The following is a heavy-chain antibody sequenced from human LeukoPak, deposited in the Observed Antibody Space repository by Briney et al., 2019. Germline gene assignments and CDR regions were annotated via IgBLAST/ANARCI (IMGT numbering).Heavy chain of an antibody. J-gene: IGHJ6*03. CDR3: AKEGPYYYYYMDV. Sequence: GRSLRLSCAASGFTFDSSGMHWIRQAADKGPEWVAGISYNGEDKYYADSVKGRFTISRDNSKNTLYLQMNGLRAEDTAVYYCAKEGPYYYYYMDVWGKGTTVTVSS. V-gene: IGHV3-30*18. CDR2: ISYNGEDK. CDR1: GFTFDSSG.